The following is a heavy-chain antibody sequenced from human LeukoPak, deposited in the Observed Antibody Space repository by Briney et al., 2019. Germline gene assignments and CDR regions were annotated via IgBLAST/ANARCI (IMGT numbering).Heavy chain of an antibody. V-gene: IGHV4-59*11. CDR2: IHYSGKA. Sequence: SETLSLTCTVSGGSISGHYWTWVRQPPGEGLEWIGQIHYSGKADYNPSLRSRITISVDTSKNQFSLKLSSVTAADTAVYYCARVERITIFGVVIRSYYYYMDVWGRGTTVTVSS. J-gene: IGHJ6*03. D-gene: IGHD3-3*01. CDR3: ARVERITIFGVVIRSYYYYMDV. CDR1: GGSISGHY.